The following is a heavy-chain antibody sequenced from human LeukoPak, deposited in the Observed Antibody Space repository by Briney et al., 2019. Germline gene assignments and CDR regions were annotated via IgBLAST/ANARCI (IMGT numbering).Heavy chain of an antibody. CDR1: GFTFSSYG. CDR2: IRYDGSNK. V-gene: IGHV3-30*02. D-gene: IGHD6-13*01. J-gene: IGHJ6*03. CDR3: AKIEQQLVRWYYYYYYMDV. Sequence: GGSLRLSCAASGFTFSSYGMHWVRQAPGKGLEWVAFIRYDGSNKYYADSVKGRFTISRDNSKNTLYLQMNSLRAEDTAVYYCAKIEQQLVRWYYYYYYMDVWGKGTTVTISS.